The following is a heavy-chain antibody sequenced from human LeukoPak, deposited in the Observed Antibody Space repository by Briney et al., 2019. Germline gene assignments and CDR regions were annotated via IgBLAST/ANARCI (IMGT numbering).Heavy chain of an antibody. V-gene: IGHV5-51*01. CDR2: IYPGDSDT. J-gene: IGHJ3*02. CDR3: ARPPFGYCSSTSCQMDAFDI. CDR1: GYSFTSYW. D-gene: IGHD2-2*01. Sequence: GESLNISCKGSGYSFTSYWIGWVRQMPGKGLEWMGIIYPGDSDTRYSPSFQGQVTISADKSISTAYLQWSSLKASDTAMYYCARPPFGYCSSTSCQMDAFDIWGQGTMVTVSS.